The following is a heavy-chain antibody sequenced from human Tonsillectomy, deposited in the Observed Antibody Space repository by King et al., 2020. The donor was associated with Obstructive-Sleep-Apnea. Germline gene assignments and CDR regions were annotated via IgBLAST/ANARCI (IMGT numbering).Heavy chain of an antibody. Sequence: VQLVESGAEVKKPGASVKVSCKASGYTFTGYYIHWVRQAPGQGLEWMGWINPNSGGTHYAQKFQGWVTMTRDTSISTTYMELSRLKSDDTAVYYCAREDNGRYYEHGMDVWGQGTTVTVSS. CDR2: INPNSGGT. D-gene: IGHD1-26*01. CDR3: AREDNGRYYEHGMDV. J-gene: IGHJ6*02. V-gene: IGHV1-2*04. CDR1: GYTFTGYY.